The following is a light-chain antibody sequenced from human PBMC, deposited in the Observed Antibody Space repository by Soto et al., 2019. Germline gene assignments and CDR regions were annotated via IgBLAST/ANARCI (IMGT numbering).Light chain of an antibody. Sequence: DIQMTQSPSSVSASVGDTVTITCRASQNIRSYLNWYQQKPGKAPKLLIHAASSLQSGVPSRFSGSGSGTDFTLTISSLQPEDFAAYYCQLSDSTWTFGQGTKVDIK. CDR2: AAS. V-gene: IGKV1-39*01. J-gene: IGKJ1*01. CDR1: QNIRSY. CDR3: QLSDSTWT.